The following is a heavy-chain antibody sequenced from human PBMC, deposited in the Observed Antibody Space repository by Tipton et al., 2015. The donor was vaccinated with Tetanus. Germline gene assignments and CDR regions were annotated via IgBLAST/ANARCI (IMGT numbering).Heavy chain of an antibody. D-gene: IGHD5-12*01. CDR3: SRGVDRTKAGID. CDR2: IYYSGST. J-gene: IGHJ4*02. Sequence: TLSLTCTVSGGSISSSSFYWGWVRQPPGKELEWIGSIYYSGSTYYNPSLKSRVTLSQDTSKSQFSLKLSSVTAADTAVYYCSRGVDRTKAGIDWGQGTLVTVSS. CDR1: GGSISSSSFY. V-gene: IGHV4-39*07.